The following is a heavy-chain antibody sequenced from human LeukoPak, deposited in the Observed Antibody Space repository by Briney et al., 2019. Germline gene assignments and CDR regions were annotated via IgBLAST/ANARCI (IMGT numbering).Heavy chain of an antibody. CDR3: ASEAAAGHGALY. J-gene: IGHJ4*02. D-gene: IGHD6-13*01. V-gene: IGHV3-11*06. CDR1: GFTFSDYY. CDR2: ISSSSSYI. Sequence: KTGGSLRLSCAASGFTFSDYYMSWIRQAPGKGLEWVSSISSSSSYIYYADSVKGRFTISRDNAKNSLYLQMNSLRAEDTAVYYCASEAAAGHGALYWGQGTLVTVSS.